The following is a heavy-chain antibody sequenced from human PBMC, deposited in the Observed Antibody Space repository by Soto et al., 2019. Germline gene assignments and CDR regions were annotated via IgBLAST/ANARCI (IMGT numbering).Heavy chain of an antibody. CDR3: ARAGQYYDSSGYAN. D-gene: IGHD3-22*01. Sequence: ASVKVSCKASGYSFATAGISWVRQAPGQGREWMGWISAYNGNTNYDRKLQDRVTMTTNTSTSTAYLELRSLRSDDTAVYYCARAGQYYDSSGYANWGQGTLVTVSS. V-gene: IGHV1-18*01. CDR2: ISAYNGNT. CDR1: GYSFATAG. J-gene: IGHJ4*02.